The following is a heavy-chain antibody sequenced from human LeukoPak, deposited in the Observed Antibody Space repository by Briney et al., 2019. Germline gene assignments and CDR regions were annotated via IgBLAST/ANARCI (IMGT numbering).Heavy chain of an antibody. CDR1: GYTLTELS. CDR2: INPNSGGT. V-gene: IGHV1-2*02. CDR3: ARDSPYNWNYGEDAFDI. J-gene: IGHJ3*02. D-gene: IGHD1-7*01. Sequence: GASVKVSCKVSGYTLTELSMHWVRQAPGQGLEWMGWINPNSGGTNYAQKFQGRVTMTRDTSISTAYMELSRLRSDDTAVYYCARDSPYNWNYGEDAFDIWGQGTMVTVSS.